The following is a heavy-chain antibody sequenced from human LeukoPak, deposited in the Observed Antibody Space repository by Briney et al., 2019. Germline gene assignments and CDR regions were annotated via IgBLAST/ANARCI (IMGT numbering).Heavy chain of an antibody. D-gene: IGHD6-6*01. J-gene: IGHJ4*02. CDR3: ARLPTGSSLHY. V-gene: IGHV3-48*03. CDR2: ITSGGNTI. CDR1: GFTFSSYD. Sequence: GGSLRLSCATSGFTFSSYDMNWVRQAPGKGLEWVSYITSGGNTIYYADSVKGRFTISRDNAKDTLYLQMNSLRAEDTAVYYCARLPTGSSLHYWGQGTLVTVSS.